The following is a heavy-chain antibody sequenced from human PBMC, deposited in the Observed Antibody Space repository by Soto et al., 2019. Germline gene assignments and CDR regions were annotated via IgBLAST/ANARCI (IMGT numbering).Heavy chain of an antibody. J-gene: IGHJ4*02. V-gene: IGHV1-46*01. CDR2: INPTYGST. D-gene: IGHD3-10*01. CDR1: GYTFTTFY. CDR3: ARERGFGDY. Sequence: QVQLVQSGAEAKKPGASVKVSCKASGYTFTTFYMHWVRQAPGQGLEWMGMINPTYGSTNYAQRFQGKITMTRDTSTTTVYMELNSLRSDDTAVYYCARERGFGDYWGQGALVTVSS.